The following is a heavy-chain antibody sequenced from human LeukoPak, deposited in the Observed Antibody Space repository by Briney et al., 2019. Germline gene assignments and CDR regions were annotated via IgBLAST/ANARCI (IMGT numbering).Heavy chain of an antibody. J-gene: IGHJ3*02. CDR3: ARGGCSSTSCYAVLDAFDI. CDR2: INHSGST. D-gene: IGHD2-2*01. Sequence: SETLSLTCAVYGGSFSGYYWSWIRQPPGKGLEWIGEINHSGSTNYNPSLKSRVTISVDTSKNQFSLKLSSVTAADTAVYYCARGGCSSTSCYAVLDAFDIWGQGTMVTVSP. CDR1: GGSFSGYY. V-gene: IGHV4-34*01.